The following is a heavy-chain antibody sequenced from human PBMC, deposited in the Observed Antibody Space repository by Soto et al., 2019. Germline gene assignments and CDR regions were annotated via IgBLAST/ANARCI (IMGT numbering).Heavy chain of an antibody. CDR2: IGGSVENT. CDR1: GFTFSNYA. CDR3: ARGGHSRGWGFDY. V-gene: IGHV3-23*01. J-gene: IGHJ4*02. Sequence: GGSLRLSCAAYGFTFSNYALSWVRQAPGKGLEWVSTIGGSVENTFYADSVKGRFTISRDNSKSTLYLQMNNLRAEDTAVYYCARGGHSRGWGFDYWGQGSLVTVSS. D-gene: IGHD6-19*01.